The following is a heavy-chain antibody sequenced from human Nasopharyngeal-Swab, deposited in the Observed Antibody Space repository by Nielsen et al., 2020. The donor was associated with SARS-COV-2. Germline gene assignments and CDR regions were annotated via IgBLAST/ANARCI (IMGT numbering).Heavy chain of an antibody. D-gene: IGHD1-1*01. J-gene: IGHJ3*02. CDR3: ARDRSTQTFNLLPVAPGCDAFDI. CDR2: IWYDGSKK. Sequence: GGSLRLSCAASGFTFSSYGMHWVRQAPGKGLEWVAVIWYDGSKKYYADPVKGRFTISRDNSKNTLYPQMNSLRAEDTAVYYCARDRSTQTFNLLPVAPGCDAFDIWGQGTMVTVSS. CDR1: GFTFSSYG. V-gene: IGHV3-33*01.